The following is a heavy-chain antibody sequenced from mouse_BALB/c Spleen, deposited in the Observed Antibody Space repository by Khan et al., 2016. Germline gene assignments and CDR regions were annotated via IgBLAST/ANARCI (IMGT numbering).Heavy chain of an antibody. D-gene: IGHD1-1*01. J-gene: IGHJ2*01. CDR1: GFDFSRYW. V-gene: IGHV4-1*02. Sequence: EVKLLESGGGLVQPGGSLKLSCAASGFDFSRYWMSWVRQAPGKGLEWIGEINPDSSTINYTPSLKDKFIISRDNAKNTLYLQMSKVRSEDTGLYFCARLYYCGSSDYWGQGTTLTVSS. CDR2: INPDSSTI. CDR3: ARLYYCGSSDY.